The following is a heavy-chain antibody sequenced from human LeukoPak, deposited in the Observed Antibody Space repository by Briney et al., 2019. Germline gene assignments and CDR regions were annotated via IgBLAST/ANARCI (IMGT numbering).Heavy chain of an antibody. Sequence: GGSLRLSCAASGFTFSSYSMNWVRQAPGKGLEWVSYISSSSSTIYYADSVKGRFTISRDNAKNSLYLQMNSLRAEDTAVYYCARVRCCSSTSCSAFDYWGQGTLVTVSS. V-gene: IGHV3-48*04. D-gene: IGHD2-2*01. CDR1: GFTFSSYS. J-gene: IGHJ4*02. CDR3: ARVRCCSSTSCSAFDY. CDR2: ISSSSSTI.